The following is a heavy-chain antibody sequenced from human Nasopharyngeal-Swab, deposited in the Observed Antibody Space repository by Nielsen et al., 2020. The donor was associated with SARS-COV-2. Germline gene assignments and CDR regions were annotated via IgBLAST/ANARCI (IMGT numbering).Heavy chain of an antibody. V-gene: IGHV3-7*03. CDR1: GFTLSTYW. D-gene: IGHD1-7*01. J-gene: IGHJ6*02. Sequence: GESLKISCAGSGFTLSTYWMSWVRQAPGKGLEWVANIKQDGSEKYYVDSVKGRFTISRDNAKNSLYLQMNSLRAEDTAVYYCARVGLGYNWNYFDPYYYYGMDVWGQGTTVTVSS. CDR2: IKQDGSEK. CDR3: ARVGLGYNWNYFDPYYYYGMDV.